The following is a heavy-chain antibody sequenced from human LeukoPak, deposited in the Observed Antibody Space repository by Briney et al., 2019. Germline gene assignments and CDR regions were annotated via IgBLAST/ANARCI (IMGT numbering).Heavy chain of an antibody. V-gene: IGHV1-2*02. CDR3: ARANFLYCSSTSCLFDY. CDR1: GYSFTDYY. J-gene: IGHJ4*02. Sequence: ASVKVSCKASGYSFTDYYMHWVRQAPGQGFEWMCWINPNDGDTYYAQKFQGRVTMTRDTSISTAHMEVSRLRSDDTAVYYCARANFLYCSSTSCLFDYWGQGTLVPVSS. CDR2: INPNDGDT. D-gene: IGHD2-2*01.